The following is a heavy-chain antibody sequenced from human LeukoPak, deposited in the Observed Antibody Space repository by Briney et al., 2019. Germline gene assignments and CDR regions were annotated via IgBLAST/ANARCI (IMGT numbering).Heavy chain of an antibody. D-gene: IGHD2-15*01. J-gene: IGHJ3*02. CDR2: ISSSSSYI. V-gene: IGHV3-21*01. CDR3: ARGYCSGGSCYLGAFDI. CDR1: GFTFSNYA. Sequence: GGSLRLSCAASGFTFSNYAMHWVRQAPGKGLEWVSSISSSSSYIYYADSVKGRFTISRDNAKNSLYLQMNSLRAEDTAVYYCARGYCSGGSCYLGAFDIWGQGTMVTVSS.